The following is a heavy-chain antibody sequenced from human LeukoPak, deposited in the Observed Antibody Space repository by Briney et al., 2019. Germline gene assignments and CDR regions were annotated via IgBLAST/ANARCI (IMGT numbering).Heavy chain of an antibody. CDR2: IWSDESQK. CDR3: ASAAGAFDM. Sequence: GGSLRLSCAASGFAFSSYGMPWIRQAPGKGLEWVAVIWSDESQKYYADSMKGRFTISRDNSKNMLYLQMNSLRVEDTAVYYCASAAGAFDMWGQGTLVTVSS. J-gene: IGHJ3*02. D-gene: IGHD6-13*01. V-gene: IGHV3-33*01. CDR1: GFAFSSYG.